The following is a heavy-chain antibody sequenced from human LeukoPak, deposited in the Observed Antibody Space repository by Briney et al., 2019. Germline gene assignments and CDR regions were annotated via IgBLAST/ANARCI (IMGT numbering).Heavy chain of an antibody. J-gene: IGHJ5*02. V-gene: IGHV6-1*01. D-gene: IGHD4-17*01. CDR1: GDSVSSNSAA. CDR2: TYYRSKWYN. Sequence: SQTLSLTCAISGDSVSSNSAAWNWIRQSPARDLEWLGRTYYRSKWYNDYEVSVKSRITINPNTSKNQFSLQLNSVTPEDTAVYYCARSWKNTVTTPTADNWFDPWGQGTLVTVSS. CDR3: ARSWKNTVTTPTADNWFDP.